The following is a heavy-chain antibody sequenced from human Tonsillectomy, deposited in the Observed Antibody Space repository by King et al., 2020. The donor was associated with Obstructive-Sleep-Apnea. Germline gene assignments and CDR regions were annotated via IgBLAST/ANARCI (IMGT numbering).Heavy chain of an antibody. CDR3: ARRQGAGSSDY. CDR1: GYTFTNYD. Sequence: QLVQSGAEVKKPGASVKVSCKASGYTFTNYDINWVRQATGQGLEWMGWVNPNSGNTGYAQKFQGRVTMTRNNSITTAYMELSSLRSEDTAVYSCARRQGAGSSDYWGQGTLVTVSS. V-gene: IGHV1-8*01. J-gene: IGHJ4*02. CDR2: VNPNSGNT. D-gene: IGHD2-2*01.